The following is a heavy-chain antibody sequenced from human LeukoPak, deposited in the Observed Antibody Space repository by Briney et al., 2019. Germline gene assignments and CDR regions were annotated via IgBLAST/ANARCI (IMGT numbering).Heavy chain of an antibody. CDR3: ARRLYYYDSTFDY. J-gene: IGHJ4*02. CDR2: IYYSGST. Sequence: SSETLSLTCAVSGGSISSGGYSWSWIRQPPGKGLEWIGYIYYSGSTNYNPSLKSRVTISVDTSKNQFSLKLSSVTAADTAVYYCARRLYYYDSTFDYWGQGTLVTVSS. V-gene: IGHV4-61*08. D-gene: IGHD3-22*01. CDR1: GGSISSGGYS.